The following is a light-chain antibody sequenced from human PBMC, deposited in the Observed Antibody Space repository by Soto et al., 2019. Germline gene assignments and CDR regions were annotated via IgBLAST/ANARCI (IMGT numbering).Light chain of an antibody. J-gene: IGKJ4*01. CDR3: QQYHTWPIT. CDR1: QGVSRK. CDR2: GAS. Sequence: DMVMPQSPATLSVAPGEIVTFACRASQGVSRKLGWYQHKPGQAPRLLISGASTGATGIPARFSGSGSGTEFTLTISSLQSEDCAIYDCQQYHTWPITFGGGTKVEIK. V-gene: IGKV3-15*01.